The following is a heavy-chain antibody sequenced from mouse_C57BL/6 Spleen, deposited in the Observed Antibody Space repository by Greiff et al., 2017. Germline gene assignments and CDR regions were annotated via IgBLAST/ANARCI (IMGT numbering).Heavy chain of an antibody. CDR3: AIYYDYLWYFDV. CDR2: IYPGSGST. V-gene: IGHV1-55*01. D-gene: IGHD2-4*01. Sequence: QVQLQQPGAELVKPGASVKMSCKASGYTFTSYWITWVKQRPGQGLEWIGDIYPGSGSTNYNEKFKSKATLTVDTSSSTAYMQLSSLTSEDSAVYYCAIYYDYLWYFDVWGTGTTVTVSS. J-gene: IGHJ1*03. CDR1: GYTFTSYW.